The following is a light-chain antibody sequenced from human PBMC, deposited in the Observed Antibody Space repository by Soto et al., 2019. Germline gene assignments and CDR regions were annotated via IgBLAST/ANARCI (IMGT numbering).Light chain of an antibody. Sequence: EIVMTQSPATLSVFPGETATLSCRASQTLNNYLAWYQQKPGQAPRLLIYGVSTRATGIPARFSGSGSGTEFTLAINNLQSEDSAVYYCQQHNGWPLPFGAGTKVEIK. CDR2: GVS. V-gene: IGKV3-15*01. CDR1: QTLNNY. J-gene: IGKJ4*02. CDR3: QQHNGWPLP.